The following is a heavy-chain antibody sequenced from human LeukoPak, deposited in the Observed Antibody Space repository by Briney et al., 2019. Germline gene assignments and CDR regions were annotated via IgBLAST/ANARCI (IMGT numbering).Heavy chain of an antibody. CDR1: GGSFSGYY. J-gene: IGHJ4*02. CDR3: ARGIVGAPDY. Sequence: SETLSLTCAVYGGSFSGYYWSWIRQPSGKGLEWIGEINHSGSTNYNPSLKSRVTISVDTSKNQFSLRLSSVTAADTAVYYCARGIVGAPDYWGQGTLVTVSS. V-gene: IGHV4-34*01. CDR2: INHSGST. D-gene: IGHD1-26*01.